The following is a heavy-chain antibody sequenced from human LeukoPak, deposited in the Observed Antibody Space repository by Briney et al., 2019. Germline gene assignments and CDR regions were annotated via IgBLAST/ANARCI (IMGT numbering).Heavy chain of an antibody. V-gene: IGHV4-4*02. CDR1: GGSITTTNW. Sequence: PSETLSLTCAVSGGSITTTNWWSWVRQPPGKGLEWIGEVHLSGATNYNLSLESRVSMSIDKSKNHLSLEVTSVTAADTAIYYYTRESGAFSPFGFWGQGTLVTVSS. D-gene: IGHD1-26*01. CDR3: TRESGAFSPFGF. J-gene: IGHJ4*02. CDR2: VHLSGAT.